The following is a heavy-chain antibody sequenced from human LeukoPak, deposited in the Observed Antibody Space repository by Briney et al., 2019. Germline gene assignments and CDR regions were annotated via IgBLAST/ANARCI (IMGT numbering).Heavy chain of an antibody. CDR3: AKHTDIVVPAAISYL. CDR2: ISGSGGST. Sequence: PGGSLRLSCAASGFTFSSYAMSWVRQAPGKGLEWVSAISGSGGSTYYADSVKGRFTISRDNSKNTLDLQMNSLRAEDTAVYYCAKHTDIVVPAAISYLWGQGTLVTVSS. CDR1: GFTFSSYA. J-gene: IGHJ4*02. D-gene: IGHD2-2*01. V-gene: IGHV3-23*01.